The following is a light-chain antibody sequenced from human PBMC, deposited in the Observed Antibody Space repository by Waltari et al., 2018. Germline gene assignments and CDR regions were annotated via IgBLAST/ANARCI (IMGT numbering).Light chain of an antibody. CDR2: EVK. CDR1: SSDVGGYDR. Sequence: QSALTQPPSVSGSPGQSVTISCTGTSSDVGGYDRVSWYHQPPHPAPKVRLYEVKKGPSGIPDRLSGSKSGNTASLTISGLQPEDEADYYCVSFTPANTWVFGGGTKLTVL. CDR3: VSFTPANTWV. V-gene: IGLV2-18*02. J-gene: IGLJ3*02.